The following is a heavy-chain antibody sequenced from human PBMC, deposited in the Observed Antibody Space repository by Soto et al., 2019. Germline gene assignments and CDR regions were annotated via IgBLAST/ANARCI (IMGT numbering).Heavy chain of an antibody. V-gene: IGHV4-59*01. D-gene: IGHD3-16*02. CDR3: ARLHYDYVWGSYRIYYFDY. Sequence: SETLSLTCTVSGGSISSYYWSWIRQPPWKGLEWIGYIYYSGSTNYNPSLKSRVTISVDTSKNQFSLKLSSVTAADTAVYYCARLHYDYVWGSYRIYYFDYWGQGTLVTVSS. CDR2: IYYSGST. J-gene: IGHJ4*02. CDR1: GGSISSYY.